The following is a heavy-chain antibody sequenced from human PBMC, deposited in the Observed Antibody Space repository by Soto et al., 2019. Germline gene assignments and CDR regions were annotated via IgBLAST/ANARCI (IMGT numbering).Heavy chain of an antibody. D-gene: IGHD1-26*01. CDR3: ARVQYSGTYLQAFDI. CDR1: GGIFSTYA. J-gene: IGHJ3*02. CDR2: IIPLFGTA. Sequence: QVQLVQSGAEVKKPGSSVKVSCRASGGIFSTYAINWVRQAPGQGLEWMGGIIPLFGTANYAQKLQGRVTISADESAHIAYMELSSLRSEDTAVYYCARVQYSGTYLQAFDIWGQGTRVPVSS. V-gene: IGHV1-69*01.